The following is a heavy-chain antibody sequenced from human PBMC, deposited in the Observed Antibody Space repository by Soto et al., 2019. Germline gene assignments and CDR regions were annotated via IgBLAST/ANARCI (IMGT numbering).Heavy chain of an antibody. Sequence: PGGSLRLSCAASGFTFSNAWMSWVRQAPGKGLEWVGRIKSKTDGGTTDYAAPVKGRFTISRDDSKNTLFLQMNSLKTEDTAVYYFTSIPHSVLVVDGYYHYHMDVWAKGTTVTVSS. V-gene: IGHV3-15*01. D-gene: IGHD2-15*01. CDR1: GFTFSNAW. CDR3: TSIPHSVLVVDGYYHYHMDV. J-gene: IGHJ6*03. CDR2: IKSKTDGGTT.